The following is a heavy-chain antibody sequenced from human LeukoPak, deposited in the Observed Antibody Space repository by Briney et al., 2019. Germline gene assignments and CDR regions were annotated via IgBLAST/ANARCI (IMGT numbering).Heavy chain of an antibody. CDR3: ARGGPRRDFDY. CDR1: GFTFSRYG. J-gene: IGHJ4*02. D-gene: IGHD1-14*01. Sequence: PARSLRLSCAASGFTFSRYGMHWVRQGPGKELEYVSDISDSGGSTFYANSVKVRFTIYRDNSTNTLYLQMGSLRAEDMAVYYCARGGPRRDFDYWGQGTLVTVSS. V-gene: IGHV3-64*01. CDR2: ISDSGGST.